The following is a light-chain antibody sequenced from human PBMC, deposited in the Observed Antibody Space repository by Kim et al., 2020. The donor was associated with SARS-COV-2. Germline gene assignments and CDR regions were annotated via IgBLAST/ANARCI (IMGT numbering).Light chain of an antibody. V-gene: IGKV3-20*01. CDR2: GAS. Sequence: EIVLTQSPDTLSLSPGERATLSCRASHSVASRYLAWYQLKPGQAPRLLIFGASSWAAGVPDRFTGSGSGTDFTLTISSLEPEDFAMYYCQQYGTLPYTFGQGTKVVIK. J-gene: IGKJ2*01. CDR3: QQYGTLPYT. CDR1: HSVASRY.